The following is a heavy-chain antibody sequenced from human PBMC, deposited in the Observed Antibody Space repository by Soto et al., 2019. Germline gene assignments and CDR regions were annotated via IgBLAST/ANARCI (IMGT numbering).Heavy chain of an antibody. Sequence: QVQLVQSGAEVKKPGSSVNVSCKASGGTFSSYAISWLRQAPGQGLEWMGGIIPIFGTANYAQKFQGIVTISADESPSTAYMELVSLGTEDTAVYYCARDLMPSMIVVVTDAFDIWGQGTMVTVSS. CDR2: IIPIFGTA. CDR1: GGTFSSYA. J-gene: IGHJ3*02. D-gene: IGHD3-22*01. V-gene: IGHV1-69*01. CDR3: ARDLMPSMIVVVTDAFDI.